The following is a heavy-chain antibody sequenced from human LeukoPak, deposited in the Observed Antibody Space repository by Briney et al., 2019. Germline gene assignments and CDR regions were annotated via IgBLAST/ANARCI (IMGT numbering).Heavy chain of an antibody. J-gene: IGHJ4*02. CDR1: GYTFTSSG. D-gene: IGHD4-17*01. Sequence: SLKLSCKAAGYTFTSSGISWVRQAPGQGLEWMGWNSAYNGNTNYAQKLQGRVSMTTDTSTSTAYMELRSLRSDDTAVYYCARDWAYGDSGRGYFDYWGQGTLVTVSS. CDR2: NSAYNGNT. CDR3: ARDWAYGDSGRGYFDY. V-gene: IGHV1-18*01.